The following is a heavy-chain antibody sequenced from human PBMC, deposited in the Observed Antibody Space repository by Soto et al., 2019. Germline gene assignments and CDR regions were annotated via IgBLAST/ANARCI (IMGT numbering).Heavy chain of an antibody. D-gene: IGHD2-2*01. CDR1: GGSISGSSYY. CDR2: IYYSGST. J-gene: IGHJ6*02. V-gene: IGHV4-39*01. CDR3: ARHQKPKDIVVVPSPYYGMDV. Sequence: PSETLSLTCTVSGGSISGSSYYWGWIRQPPGKGLEWIGSIYYSGSTYYNPSLKSRVTIPVDTSKNQFSLKLSSVTAADTAVYYCARHQKPKDIVVVPSPYYGMDVWGQGTTVTVSS.